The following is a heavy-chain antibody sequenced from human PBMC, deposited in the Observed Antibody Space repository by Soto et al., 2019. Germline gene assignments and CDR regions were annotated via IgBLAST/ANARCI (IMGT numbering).Heavy chain of an antibody. V-gene: IGHV4-34*01. CDR1: GGSFSGYY. CDR2: INHSGST. Sequence: PSETLSLTCAVYGGSFSGYYWSWIRQPPGKGLEWIGEINHSGSTNYNPSLKSRVTISVDTSKNQVSLNLNSVTAADTAVYYCARGASWHLVDLWGQGILVTVSS. J-gene: IGHJ5*02. CDR3: ARGASWHLVDL. D-gene: IGHD1-26*01.